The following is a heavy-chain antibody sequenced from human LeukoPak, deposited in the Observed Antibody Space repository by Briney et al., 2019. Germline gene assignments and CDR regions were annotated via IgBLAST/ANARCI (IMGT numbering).Heavy chain of an antibody. Sequence: GGSLRLSCAASGFTFSSSWMSWVRLAPGKGLEWVGRIKSKTNGETTDYAAPLKGRFTISRDDSKNTLFLQVNTLKTEDTAMYYCTSDDPVNRSWGQGTLVTVSS. CDR2: IKSKTNGETT. J-gene: IGHJ4*02. CDR1: GFTFSSSW. CDR3: TSDDPVNRS. V-gene: IGHV3-15*01.